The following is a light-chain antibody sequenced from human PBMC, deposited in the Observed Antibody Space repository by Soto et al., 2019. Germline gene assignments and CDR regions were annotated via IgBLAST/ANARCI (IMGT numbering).Light chain of an antibody. Sequence: EIVLTQSPATLSLSPGERGTLSCRASQSVGRYLAWYQHKPGQPPRLLIYDTSNRAPGTPGRFGGSGSGTDFTLTISSLEPEDFAVYYCLQCSVSPWTFGQGTKVEVK. CDR2: DTS. CDR1: QSVGRY. J-gene: IGKJ1*01. CDR3: LQCSVSPWT. V-gene: IGKV3-11*01.